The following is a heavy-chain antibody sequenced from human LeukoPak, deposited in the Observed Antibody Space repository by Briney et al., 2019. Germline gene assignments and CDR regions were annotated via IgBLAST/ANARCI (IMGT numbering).Heavy chain of an antibody. Sequence: ASVKVSCKASGGTFSSYAISWVRQAPGQGLEWMGRIIPILGIANYAQKFQDRVTMTEDTSTDTAYMELSSLRSEDTAVYYCATHPLYCSSTNCYYFYYWGQGTLVTVSS. CDR3: ATHPLYCSSTNCYYFYY. CDR1: GGTFSSYA. V-gene: IGHV1-69*04. D-gene: IGHD2-2*01. J-gene: IGHJ4*02. CDR2: IIPILGIA.